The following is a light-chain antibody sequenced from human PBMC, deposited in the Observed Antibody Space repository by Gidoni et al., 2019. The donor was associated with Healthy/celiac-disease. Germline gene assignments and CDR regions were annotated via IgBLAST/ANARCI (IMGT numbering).Light chain of an antibody. CDR1: QSLLHSDVKTY. CDR3: MQSKQFPYT. V-gene: IGKV2D-29*01. J-gene: IGKJ2*01. Sequence: VMTQTPLSLYVTPAQSSSISCQFSQSLLHSDVKTYLYWYLQRPGRPPKLLIYEVFNLFSGVPDRFRASGSGTDFTLKISRVEAEDVGVYYCMQSKQFPYTFGQGTKLEIK. CDR2: EVF.